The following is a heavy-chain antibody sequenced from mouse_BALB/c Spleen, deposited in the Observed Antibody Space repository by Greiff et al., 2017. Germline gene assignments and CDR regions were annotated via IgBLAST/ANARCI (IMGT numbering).Heavy chain of an antibody. CDR2: ISSGGSYT. CDR1: GFTFSSYA. CDR3: ARVYYGSSYFDY. V-gene: IGHV5-9-4*01. D-gene: IGHD1-1*01. J-gene: IGHJ2*01. Sequence: DVMLVESGGGLVKPGGSLKLSCAASGFTFSSYAMSWVRQSPEKRLEWVAEISSGGSYTYYPDTVTGRFTISRDNAKNTLYLEMSSLRSEDTAMYYCARVYYGSSYFDYWGQGTTLTVSS.